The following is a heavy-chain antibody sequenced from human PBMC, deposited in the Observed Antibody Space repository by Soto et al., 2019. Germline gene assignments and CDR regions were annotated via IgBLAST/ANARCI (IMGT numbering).Heavy chain of an antibody. J-gene: IGHJ6*02. CDR2: IIPIFGTA. CDR3: ARDFGAGRITMVRGVKDPQYGMAV. Sequence: QVQLVQSGAEVKKPGSSVKVSCKASGGTFSSYAISWVRQAPGQGLEWMGGIIPIFGTANYAQKFQGRATITADDSSSTAYMELSSLRSKDTAVYYCARDFGAGRITMVRGVKDPQYGMAVWGHGTTVTVSS. V-gene: IGHV1-69*01. D-gene: IGHD3-10*01. CDR1: GGTFSSYA.